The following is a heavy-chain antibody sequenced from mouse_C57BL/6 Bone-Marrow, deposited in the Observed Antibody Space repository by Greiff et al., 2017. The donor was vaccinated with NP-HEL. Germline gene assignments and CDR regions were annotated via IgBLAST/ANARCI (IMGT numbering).Heavy chain of an antibody. J-gene: IGHJ3*01. CDR1: GYTFTSYW. Sequence: QVQLQQPGAELVMPGASVKLSCKASGYTFTSYWMHWVKQRPGQGLKWIGEIDPSDSYTNYNQKFKGKSTLTVDKSSSTAYMQLSSLTSEDSAVYYCARSRRYRGFAYWGQGTLVTVSA. CDR2: IDPSDSYT. V-gene: IGHV1-69*01. CDR3: ARSRRYRGFAY. D-gene: IGHD1-1*01.